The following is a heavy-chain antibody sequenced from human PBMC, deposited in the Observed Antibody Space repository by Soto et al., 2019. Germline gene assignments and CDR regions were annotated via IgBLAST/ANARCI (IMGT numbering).Heavy chain of an antibody. V-gene: IGHV4-59*13. CDR2: MFYTGRS. CDR1: GASMTNYY. Sequence: LSLTCSVSGASMTNYYGSWVRQSPGKGLEWIGYMFYTGRSNYNPSLKSRVAISIDTSKNQIYLNLRSVTAADTAVYYCVRSGHSFGGVVWGQGILVTVSS. J-gene: IGHJ1*01. D-gene: IGHD3-16*01. CDR3: VRSGHSFGGVV.